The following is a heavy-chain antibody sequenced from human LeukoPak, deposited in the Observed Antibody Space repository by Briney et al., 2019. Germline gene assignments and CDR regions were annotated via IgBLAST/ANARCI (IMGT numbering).Heavy chain of an antibody. CDR2: INHSGST. Sequence: SETLSLTCAVYGGSFSGYYWSWIRQPPGKGLEWIGEINHSGSTNYNPSLKSRVTISVDTSKNQFSLKLSSVTAADTAVYYCARDLHTVTTKRYYFDYWGQGTLVTVSS. V-gene: IGHV4-34*01. J-gene: IGHJ4*02. CDR1: GGSFSGYY. D-gene: IGHD4-17*01. CDR3: ARDLHTVTTKRYYFDY.